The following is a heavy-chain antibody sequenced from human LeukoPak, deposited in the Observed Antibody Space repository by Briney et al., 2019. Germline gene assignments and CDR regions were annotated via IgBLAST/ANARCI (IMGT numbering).Heavy chain of an antibody. CDR1: GFTFSSYW. J-gene: IGHJ6*02. D-gene: IGHD5-12*01. V-gene: IGHV3-74*01. CDR2: INEDGSII. CDR3: ARDAWRRVFYYGMDV. Sequence: PGGSLRLSCAASGFTFSSYWMHWVRQAPGKGLEWVSRINEDGSIITYADSVKGRFTISRDNAKNTLYLQMNSLRTEDTALYFCARDAWRRVFYYGMDVWGQGSTVAVSS.